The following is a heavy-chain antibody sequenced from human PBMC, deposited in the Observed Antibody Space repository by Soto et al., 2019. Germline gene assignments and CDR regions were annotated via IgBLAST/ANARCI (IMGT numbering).Heavy chain of an antibody. CDR2: IYYSGST. V-gene: IGHV4-31*03. CDR3: ARSPGIHYYFDY. CDR1: GGSISSGGYY. D-gene: IGHD3-16*01. J-gene: IGHJ4*02. Sequence: SETLSLTCTVSGGSISSGGYYWSWIRQHPGKGLEWIGYIYYSGSTYYNPSLKSRVTISVDTSKNQFSLKLSSVTAADTAVYYCARSPGIHYYFDYWGQGTLVTVSS.